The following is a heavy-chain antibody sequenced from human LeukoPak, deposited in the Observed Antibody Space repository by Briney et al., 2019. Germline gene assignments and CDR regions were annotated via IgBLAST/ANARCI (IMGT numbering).Heavy chain of an antibody. D-gene: IGHD3-9*01. J-gene: IGHJ4*02. Sequence: GGSLRLSCAASGFTFSSYGMSWVRQAPGKGLEWVSSISSSSSYIYYADSVKGRFTISRDNAKNSLYLQMNSLRAEDTAVYYCARVGYFAGYYWGQGTLVTVSS. CDR1: GFTFSSYG. CDR3: ARVGYFAGYY. V-gene: IGHV3-21*01. CDR2: ISSSSSYI.